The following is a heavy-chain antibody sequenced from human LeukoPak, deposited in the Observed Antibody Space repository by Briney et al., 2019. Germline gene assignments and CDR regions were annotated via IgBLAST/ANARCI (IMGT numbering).Heavy chain of an antibody. Sequence: GGPVKVSCKASGYTFTSYDINWVRQAPGQGLEWMGWISAYNGNTNYAQKLQGRVTMTTDTSTSTAYMELRSLRSDDTAVYYCARDGPVPKDPWGQGTLVTVSS. CDR3: ARDGPVPKDP. V-gene: IGHV1-18*01. J-gene: IGHJ5*02. D-gene: IGHD2-2*01. CDR1: GYTFTSYD. CDR2: ISAYNGNT.